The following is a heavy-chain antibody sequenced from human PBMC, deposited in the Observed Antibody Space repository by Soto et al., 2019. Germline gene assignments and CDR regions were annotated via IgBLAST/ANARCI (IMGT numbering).Heavy chain of an antibody. J-gene: IGHJ4*02. Sequence: SETLSLTCAVYGGSFSGYYWSWIRQPPGKGLEWIGEINHSGSTNYNPSLKSRVTISVDTSKNQFSLKLSSVTAADTAVYYCARGVAFDYWGQGTLVTVSS. CDR3: ARGVAFDY. CDR1: GGSFSGYY. D-gene: IGHD2-15*01. V-gene: IGHV4-34*01. CDR2: INHSGST.